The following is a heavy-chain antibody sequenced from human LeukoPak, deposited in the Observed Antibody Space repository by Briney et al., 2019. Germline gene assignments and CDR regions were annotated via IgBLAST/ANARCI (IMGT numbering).Heavy chain of an antibody. CDR3: ARVLVAGSLDY. CDR1: GFIFSSYS. V-gene: IGHV3-21*01. CDR2: ISSSSSYI. D-gene: IGHD6-19*01. Sequence: GGSLRLSCAASGFIFSSYSMNWVRQAPGKGLEWVSSISSSSSYIYYADSVKGRFTISRDNAKNSLSLQMNSLRAEDTAVYYCARVLVAGSLDYWGQGTLVTVSS. J-gene: IGHJ4*02.